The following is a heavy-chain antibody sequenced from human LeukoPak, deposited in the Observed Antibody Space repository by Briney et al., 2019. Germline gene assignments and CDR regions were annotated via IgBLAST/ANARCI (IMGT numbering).Heavy chain of an antibody. CDR2: IYYSGST. CDR3: ASFPSYSSSWYNHYYYGMDV. J-gene: IGHJ6*02. CDR1: GGSISSYY. V-gene: IGHV4-59*01. D-gene: IGHD6-13*01. Sequence: SETLSLTCIVSGGSISSYYWSWIRQPPGKGLGWIGYIYYSGSTNFNPSLKSRVTISVDTSKSQFSLKLSSVTAADTAVYYCASFPSYSSSWYNHYYYGMDVWGQGTTVTVYS.